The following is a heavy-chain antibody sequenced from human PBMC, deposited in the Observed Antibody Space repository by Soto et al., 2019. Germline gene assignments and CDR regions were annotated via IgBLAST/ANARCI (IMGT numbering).Heavy chain of an antibody. CDR2: ISGSGGST. CDR3: AKRHGSGSYISPTFPAY. CDR1: GFTFSSYA. D-gene: IGHD3-10*01. Sequence: EVQLLESGGGLVQPGGSLRLSCAASGFTFSSYAMSWVRQAPGKGLEWVSAISGSGGSTYYADSVKGRFTISRDNSKNTLYLQMNSLRAEDTAVYYCAKRHGSGSYISPTFPAYWGQGTLVTVSS. V-gene: IGHV3-23*01. J-gene: IGHJ4*02.